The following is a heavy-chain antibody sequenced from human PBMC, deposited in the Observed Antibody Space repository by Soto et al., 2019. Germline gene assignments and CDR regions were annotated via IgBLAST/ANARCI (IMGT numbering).Heavy chain of an antibody. D-gene: IGHD3-22*01. J-gene: IGHJ4*02. CDR1: GFTFSSYS. CDR2: ISSSSSTI. Sequence: GGALRLSCAASGFTFSSYSMNWVRQAPGKGLEWVSYISSSSSTIYYADSVKGRFTISRDNAKNSLYLQMNSLRDEDTAVYYCARGMYYYDSSGWAYWGQGTLVTVSS. CDR3: ARGMYYYDSSGWAY. V-gene: IGHV3-48*02.